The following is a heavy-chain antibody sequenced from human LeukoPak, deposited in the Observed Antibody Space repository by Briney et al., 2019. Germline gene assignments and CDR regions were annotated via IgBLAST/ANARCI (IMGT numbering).Heavy chain of an antibody. V-gene: IGHV4-34*01. CDR1: GGSFSGYY. J-gene: IGHJ4*02. CDR3: ARLSSGWPYYLDY. D-gene: IGHD6-19*01. CDR2: INHSGST. Sequence: SETLSVTCAVYGGSFSGYYWSWIRQPPGKGLEWIGEINHSGSTNYNPSLKSRVTISVDTSKNQFSLKLSSVTAADTAVYYCARLSSGWPYYLDYWGQGTLVTVSS.